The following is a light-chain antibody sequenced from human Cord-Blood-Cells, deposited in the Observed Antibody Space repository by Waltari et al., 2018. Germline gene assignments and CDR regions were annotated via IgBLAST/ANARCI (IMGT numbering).Light chain of an antibody. J-gene: IGKJ2*01. Sequence: DIQMTQSPSSLSPSVGDRGTITCQLSHDISNYLNWYQQKPGKAPKLLIYDASNLETGGTSRVSGSVSVTDFTFTISSLQPEDIATYYCQQYDNLPYTFGQGTNLEIK. CDR2: DAS. CDR3: QQYDNLPYT. CDR1: HDISNY. V-gene: IGKV1-33*01.